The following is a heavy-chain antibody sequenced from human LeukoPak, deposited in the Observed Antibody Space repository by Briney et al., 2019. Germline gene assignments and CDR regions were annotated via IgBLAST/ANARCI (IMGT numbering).Heavy chain of an antibody. J-gene: IGHJ4*02. CDR3: AYYYDSSGYYERYYFDY. Sequence: SVKVSCKASGGTFSSYAISWVRQAPGQGLEWMGRIIPIFGTANYAQKFQGRVTITADKSTSTAYMELSSLRSEDTAVYYCAYYYDSSGYYERYYFDYWSQGTLVTVSS. V-gene: IGHV1-69*06. CDR2: IIPIFGTA. CDR1: GGTFSSYA. D-gene: IGHD3-22*01.